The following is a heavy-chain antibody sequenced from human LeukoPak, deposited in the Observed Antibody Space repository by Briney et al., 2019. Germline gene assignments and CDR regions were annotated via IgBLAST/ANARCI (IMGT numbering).Heavy chain of an antibody. CDR3: ARVTMVRGVLLFDY. D-gene: IGHD3-10*01. Sequence: SETLSLTCTVSGVSISSFHWMWMRQPPGKGLEWIGYIYYSGSTNYNPSLKSRVTISVDTSKHQFSLKLSSVTAADTAVYYCARVTMVRGVLLFDYWGQGTLVTVSS. V-gene: IGHV4-59*01. CDR2: IYYSGST. CDR1: GVSISSFH. J-gene: IGHJ4*02.